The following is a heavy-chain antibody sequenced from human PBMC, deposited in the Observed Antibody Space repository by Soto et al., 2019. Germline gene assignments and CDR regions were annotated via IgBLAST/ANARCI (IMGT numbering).Heavy chain of an antibody. D-gene: IGHD2-2*01. V-gene: IGHV3-23*01. CDR3: AMTLSFSTFYYFDY. CDR2: ITGSGGGT. Sequence: EVQLLESGGGLVQPGGSLRLSCAASGFMFANYAMGWVRQAPGRGLEWVSAITGSGGGTYYADSVKGRVTVSRDNSKNTLYLQMTSLRAEDTAVYYCAMTLSFSTFYYFDYWGQGTLVTVSS. CDR1: GFMFANYA. J-gene: IGHJ4*02.